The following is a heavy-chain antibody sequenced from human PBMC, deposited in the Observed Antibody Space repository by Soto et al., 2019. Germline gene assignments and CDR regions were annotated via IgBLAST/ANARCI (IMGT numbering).Heavy chain of an antibody. CDR3: ATAPGYWASAPLDY. D-gene: IGHD6-25*01. CDR2: IKSHTDGGTT. V-gene: IGHV3-15*07. J-gene: IGHJ4*02. Sequence: VQLVESGGGLVKPGGSLRLSCTVSGLTFTNAGMTWVRQAPGKGLEWVARIKSHTDGGTTDYAATLQGRFTISRDDSRNTLFLQMNSLKTEDTAVYFCATAPGYWASAPLDYWGQGTLVTVSS. CDR1: GLTFTNAG.